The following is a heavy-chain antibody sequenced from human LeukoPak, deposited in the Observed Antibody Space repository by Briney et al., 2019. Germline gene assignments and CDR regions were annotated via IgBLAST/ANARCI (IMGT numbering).Heavy chain of an antibody. CDR2: INSDGSST. CDR1: GFTFSSYW. J-gene: IGHJ6*03. CDR3: ATGGGWEPSSGVVTHIDV. V-gene: IGHV3-74*01. D-gene: IGHD3-3*01. Sequence: GGSLRLSCAASGFTFSSYWMHWVRQAPGKGLVWVSRINSDGSSTSYADSVKGRFTISRDNAKNTLYLQMSSLRVEDTAVYYCATGGGWEPSSGVVTHIDVWGKGTTVTVSS.